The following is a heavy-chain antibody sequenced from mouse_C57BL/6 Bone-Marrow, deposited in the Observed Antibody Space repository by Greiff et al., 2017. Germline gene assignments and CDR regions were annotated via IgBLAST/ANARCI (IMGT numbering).Heavy chain of an antibody. V-gene: IGHV1-81*01. CDR1: GYTFTSYG. CDR2: IYPRSGYT. CDR3: ARLFAY. Sequence: QVQLQQSGADLARPGASVKLSCTASGYTFTSYGISWVKQRTGQGLEWIGDIYPRSGYTYYNEKFKGKATLTADKSSSTAYMELRSLTSEDSAVYFCARLFAYWGQGTLVTVPA. J-gene: IGHJ3*01.